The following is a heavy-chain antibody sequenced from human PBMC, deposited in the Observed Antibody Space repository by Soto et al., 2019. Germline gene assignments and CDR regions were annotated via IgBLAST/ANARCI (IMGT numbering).Heavy chain of an antibody. J-gene: IGHJ4*02. CDR2: INAGNGNT. CDR1: GYTFTSYA. CDR3: ARAHPYDSSGYQPPFDY. D-gene: IGHD3-22*01. Sequence: ASVKVSCKASGYTFTSYAMHWVRQAPGQRLEWMGWINAGNGNTKYSQKFQGRVTITRVTSASTAYMELSSLRSEDTAVYYCARAHPYDSSGYQPPFDYWGQGTLVTVS. V-gene: IGHV1-3*01.